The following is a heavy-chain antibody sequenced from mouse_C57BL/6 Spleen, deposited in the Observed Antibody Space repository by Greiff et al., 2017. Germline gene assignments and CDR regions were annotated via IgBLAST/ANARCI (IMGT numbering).Heavy chain of an antibody. Sequence: EVKLQESGPGLVKPSQSLSLTCSVTGYSITSGYYWNWIRQFPGNKLEWMGYISYDGSNNYNPSLKNRISITRDTSKNQFFLKLNSVTTEDTATYYCAIYYSNYDYAMDYWGQGTSVTVSS. CDR1: GYSITSGYY. V-gene: IGHV3-6*01. J-gene: IGHJ4*01. CDR3: AIYYSNYDYAMDY. D-gene: IGHD2-5*01. CDR2: ISYDGSN.